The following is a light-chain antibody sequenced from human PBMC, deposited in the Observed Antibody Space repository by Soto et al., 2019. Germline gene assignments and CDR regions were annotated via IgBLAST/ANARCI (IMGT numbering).Light chain of an antibody. CDR1: QSISSY. CDR3: QQSSSTPPT. V-gene: IGKV1-39*01. Sequence: DIPMTQSPSSLSASVGDRVTITCRASQSISSYLNWYKQKPGKAPKLMIYAASSLQSGVPSRFSGSGSGTDCTLTSSSLQPEDFATYYCQQSSSTPPTFGQGNKLEIK. CDR2: AAS. J-gene: IGKJ2*01.